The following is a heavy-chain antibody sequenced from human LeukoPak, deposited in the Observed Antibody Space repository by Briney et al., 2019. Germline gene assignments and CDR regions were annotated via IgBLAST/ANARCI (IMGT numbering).Heavy chain of an antibody. J-gene: IGHJ6*02. CDR3: ARHCTGSCAHGLVV. V-gene: IGHV3-7*01. CDR2: VKDDGSDK. CDR1: GFTFSTYC. D-gene: IGHD2-8*02. Sequence: PGGSLRLSCGASGFTFSTYCMTWVRQAPGKGLEWVAKVKDDGSDKYYADSVKGRFAISRDNAKKSLYLQMNSLRAEDTAVYYCARHCTGSCAHGLVVWGQGTTVIVSS.